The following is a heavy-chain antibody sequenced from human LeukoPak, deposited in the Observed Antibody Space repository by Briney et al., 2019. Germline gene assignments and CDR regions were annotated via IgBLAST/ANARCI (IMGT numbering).Heavy chain of an antibody. J-gene: IGHJ5*02. CDR3: ARAPRRVAIAAAGTFWFDP. CDR2: XXXXGST. V-gene: IGHV4-34*01. CDR1: XXXXXXXX. D-gene: IGHD6-13*01. Sequence: SETLSLTCAVXXXXXXXXXXXXIRQPXXXXXXXXXXXXXXGSTNYNPSLKSRVTISVDTSKNQFSLKLSSVTAADTAVYYCARAPRRVAIAAAGTFWFDPWGQGTLVTVSS.